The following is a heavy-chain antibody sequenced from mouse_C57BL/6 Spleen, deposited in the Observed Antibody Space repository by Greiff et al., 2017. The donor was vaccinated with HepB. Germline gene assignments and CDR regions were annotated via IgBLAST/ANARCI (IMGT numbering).Heavy chain of an antibody. CDR2: IDPSDSYT. J-gene: IGHJ2*01. D-gene: IGHD1-1*01. CDR1: GYTFTSYW. CDR3: ARADTTVVAPDD. V-gene: IGHV1-50*01. Sequence: QVQLQQPGAELVKPGASVKLSCKASGYTFTSYWMQWVKQRPGQGLEWIGEIDPSDSYTNYNQKFKGKATLTVDTSSSTAYMQLSSLTSEDSAVYYCARADTTVVAPDDWGQGTTLTVSS.